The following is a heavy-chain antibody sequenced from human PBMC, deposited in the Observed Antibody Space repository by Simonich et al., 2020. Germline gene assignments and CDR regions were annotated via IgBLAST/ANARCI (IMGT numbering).Heavy chain of an antibody. D-gene: IGHD2-8*01. CDR2: IYYSGRH. CDR3: ARQRVLMVYAIDY. CDR1: GGSISSNSYY. V-gene: IGHV4-39*01. Sequence: QLQLQESGPGLVKPSETLSLTCTVSGGSISSNSYYWCWIRQPPGKGLVCIGSIYYSGRHYYNPSLKSRVPISVDTSKNQFSLKLSSVTAADTAVYYCARQRVLMVYAIDYWGQGTLVTVSS. J-gene: IGHJ4*02.